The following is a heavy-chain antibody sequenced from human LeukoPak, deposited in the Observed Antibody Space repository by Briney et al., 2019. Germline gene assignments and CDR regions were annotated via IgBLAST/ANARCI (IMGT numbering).Heavy chain of an antibody. D-gene: IGHD5-18*01. CDR3: ARDDVDTPTFDY. CDR1: GASISSYY. CDR2: IYISGST. Sequence: SSETLSLTCTVSGASISSYYWSWIRQSAGKRLEWIGRIYISGSTDYNPSLKSRVTMSVDTSKNQLSLKLNSVTAADTAVYYCARDDVDTPTFDYLGQGTLVTVSS. J-gene: IGHJ4*02. V-gene: IGHV4-4*07.